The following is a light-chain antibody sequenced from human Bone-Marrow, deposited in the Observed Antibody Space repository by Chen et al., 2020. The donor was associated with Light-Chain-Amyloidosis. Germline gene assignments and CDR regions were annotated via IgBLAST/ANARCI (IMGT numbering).Light chain of an antibody. J-gene: IGLJ3*02. CDR1: HIGSTS. CDR3: QVWDRSSDRPV. CDR2: DDS. V-gene: IGLV3-21*02. Sequence: YVLTQPPSVSVAPGQTATLACVGNHIGSTSVQWYQQTPGKAPLLVVYDDSDRPSGIPERLSGSNSGNTATLTISRVEAGDEADYYCQVWDRSSDRPVFGGGTKLTVL.